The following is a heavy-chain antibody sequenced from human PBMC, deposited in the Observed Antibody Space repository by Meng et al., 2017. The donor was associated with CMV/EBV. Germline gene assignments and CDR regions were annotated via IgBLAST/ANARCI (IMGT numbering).Heavy chain of an antibody. D-gene: IGHD6-6*01. V-gene: IGHV3-30-3*01. CDR3: AREVVREESRFDP. J-gene: IGHJ5*02. CDR2: ISYDGSNK. CDR1: GFTFSSYA. Sequence: GESLKISCAASGFTFSSYAMHWVRQAPGKGLEWVAVISYDGSNKYYADSVKGRFTISRDNSKNTLYLQMNSLRAEDTAVYYCAREVVREESRFDPWGQGTLVTVSS.